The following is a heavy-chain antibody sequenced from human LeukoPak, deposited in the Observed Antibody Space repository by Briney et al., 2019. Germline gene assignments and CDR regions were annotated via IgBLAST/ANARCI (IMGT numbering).Heavy chain of an antibody. CDR1: GYTFTGYY. CDR2: INPNSGGT. CDR3: ARGFMITFGGIIVIFRD. D-gene: IGHD3-16*02. Sequence: GASVKVSCKASGYTFTGYYMHWVRQAPGQGLEWMGWINPNSGGTNYAQKFQGRVTMTRDTSISTAHMELSRLRSDDTAVYYCARGFMITFGGIIVIFRDWGQGTLVTVSS. V-gene: IGHV1-2*02. J-gene: IGHJ4*02.